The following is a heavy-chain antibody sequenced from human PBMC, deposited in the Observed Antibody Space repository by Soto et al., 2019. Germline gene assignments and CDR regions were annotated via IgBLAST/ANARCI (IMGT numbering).Heavy chain of an antibody. Sequence: TGGSLRLSCAASGFTFSSYAMSWVRQAPGKGLEWVSAISGSGGSTYYADSVKGRFTISRDNSKNTLYLQMNSLRAEDTAVYYCARKNDSIPSGGAVWGKGTAVIVSS. CDR3: ARKNDSIPSGGAV. CDR1: GFTFSSYA. V-gene: IGHV3-23*01. J-gene: IGHJ6*04. D-gene: IGHD3-10*01. CDR2: ISGSGGST.